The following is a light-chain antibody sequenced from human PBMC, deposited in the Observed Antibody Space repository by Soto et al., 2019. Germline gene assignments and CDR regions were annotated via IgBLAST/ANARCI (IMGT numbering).Light chain of an antibody. CDR2: AAS. CDR3: LQDYNYPRT. J-gene: IGKJ1*01. CDR1: QGIRND. Sequence: AIQMTQSPSSLSASVGDRVTITCRASQGIRNDLGWYQQKPGKAPKLLIYAASSLQSGVPSRFSVSGSGTDLTITIFSLQPEDFATNYCLQDYNYPRTFGQGTEVELK. V-gene: IGKV1-6*01.